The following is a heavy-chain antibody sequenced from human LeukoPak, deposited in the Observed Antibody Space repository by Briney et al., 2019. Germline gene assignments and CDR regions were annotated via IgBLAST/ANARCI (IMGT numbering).Heavy chain of an antibody. Sequence: SVNASCKASGYTSTTYDINRVRQATGQGLEWMRWMNPNSGNTGYAQKFQARVTMTRNTSISTAYMELSSLRSEDTAVYYCARGLPTASNPLGYWGQGTLVTVSS. CDR3: ARGLPTASNPLGY. CDR1: GYTSTTYD. D-gene: IGHD4-11*01. V-gene: IGHV1-8*01. J-gene: IGHJ4*02. CDR2: MNPNSGNT.